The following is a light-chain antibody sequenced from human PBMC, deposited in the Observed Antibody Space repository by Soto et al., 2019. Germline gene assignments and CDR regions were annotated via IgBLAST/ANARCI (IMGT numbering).Light chain of an antibody. J-gene: IGLJ2*01. CDR2: STN. CDR1: SSNIGSNT. CDR3: AAWDYSLNGVV. V-gene: IGLV1-44*01. Sequence: QSVLTQPPSASGTPGQRVTISCSGSSSNIGSNTVNWYQQLPGTAPKLLIYSTNQRPSGVPDRFSGSKSGTSASLAISGLQSEDEDDYYCAAWDYSLNGVVFGGGTKLTVL.